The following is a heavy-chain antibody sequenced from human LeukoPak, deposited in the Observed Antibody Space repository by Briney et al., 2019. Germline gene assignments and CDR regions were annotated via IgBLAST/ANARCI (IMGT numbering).Heavy chain of an antibody. CDR3: ARGYSYGYVLLDY. V-gene: IGHV4-34*01. CDR2: INHSGST. D-gene: IGHD5-18*01. CDR1: GGSFSGYY. Sequence: SETLSLTCAVYGGSFSGYYWSWIRQPPGKRLEWIGEINHSGSTNYNPSPKSRVTISVDTSKNQFSLKLSSVTAADTAVYYCARGYSYGYVLLDYWGQGTLVTVSS. J-gene: IGHJ4*02.